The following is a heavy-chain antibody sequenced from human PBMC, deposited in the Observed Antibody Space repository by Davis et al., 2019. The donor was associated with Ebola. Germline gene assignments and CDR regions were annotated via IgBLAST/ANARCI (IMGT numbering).Heavy chain of an antibody. CDR2: MNPNSGNT. J-gene: IGHJ6*03. CDR1: GYTFTSYD. V-gene: IGHV1-8*03. D-gene: IGHD3-3*01. CDR3: ARSGGYDFWSGYPYYYYYMDV. Sequence: ASVKVSCKASGYTFTSYDINWVRQATGQGLEWMGWMNPNSGNTGYAQKFQGRVTITRNTSISTAYMELSSLRSEDTAVYYCARSGGYDFWSGYPYYYYYMDVWGKGTTVTVSS.